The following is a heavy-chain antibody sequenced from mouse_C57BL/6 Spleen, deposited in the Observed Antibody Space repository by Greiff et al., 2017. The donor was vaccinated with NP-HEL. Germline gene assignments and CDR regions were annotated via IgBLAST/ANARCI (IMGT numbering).Heavy chain of an antibody. CDR1: GYTFTSYW. D-gene: IGHD2-4*01. CDR3: SRERLRRPLDF. CDR2: IYPGSGST. J-gene: IGHJ2*01. Sequence: VQLQQPGAELVKPGASVKMSCKASGYTFTSYWITWVTQRPGQGLEWIGDIYPGSGSTNYNETFKSKATLTVDTSSRTAYMQLSSLTSVDAAVYYCSRERLRRPLDFWGQGTTLTVSS. V-gene: IGHV1-55*01.